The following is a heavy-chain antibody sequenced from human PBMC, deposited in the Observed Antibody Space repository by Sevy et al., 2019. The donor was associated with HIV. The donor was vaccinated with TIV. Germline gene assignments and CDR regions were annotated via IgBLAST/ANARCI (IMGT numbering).Heavy chain of an antibody. D-gene: IGHD4-4*01. J-gene: IGHJ3*02. V-gene: IGHV3-23*01. CDR3: AKNLLTTVTTDDAFDI. CDR2: ISGSGART. CDR1: GFTFNSYA. Sequence: GGSLRLSCAASGFTFNSYALNWVRQAPGKGLEWVSTISGSGARTDYADSVRGRFTISRDNSKNTLYLQMSSLRAEDTATYFCAKNLLTTVTTDDAFDIWGQRTVVTVSS.